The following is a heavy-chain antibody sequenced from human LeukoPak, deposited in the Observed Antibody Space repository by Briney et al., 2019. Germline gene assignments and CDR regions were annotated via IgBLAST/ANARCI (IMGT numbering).Heavy chain of an antibody. J-gene: IGHJ4*01. V-gene: IGHV4-59*08. CDR1: GGSINNFY. CDR3: ARHDEECPGEYCFLLSFDY. CDR2: VHSSGRT. Sequence: ESSETLCLTCTVSGGSINNFYWSWIRQSPGKGLEWIGYVHSSGRTDYNPSLRSRVSMSADTSKSQLSLRLTSVTAADTAVYFCARHDEECPGEYCFLLSFDYWGPGSLVTVSS. D-gene: IGHD2-8*02.